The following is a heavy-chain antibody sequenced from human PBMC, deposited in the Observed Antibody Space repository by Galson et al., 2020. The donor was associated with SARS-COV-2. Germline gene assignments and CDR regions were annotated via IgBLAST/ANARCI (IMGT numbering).Heavy chain of an antibody. Sequence: SETLSHTCAVYGRSFSGYYWSWIRQPPGKGLEWNGEIHHSGSTNYHPSLKSRVTISVDTSKNQFSLKLSSVTAADTAVYYCARGLVLLWFGELHEGWFDPWGQGTLVTFSS. J-gene: IGHJ5*02. CDR3: ARGLVLLWFGELHEGWFDP. CDR2: IHHSGST. D-gene: IGHD3-10*01. CDR1: GRSFSGYY. V-gene: IGHV4-34*01.